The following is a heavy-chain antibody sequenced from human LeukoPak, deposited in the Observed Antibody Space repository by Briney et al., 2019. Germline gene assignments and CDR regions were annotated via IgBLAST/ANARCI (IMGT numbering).Heavy chain of an antibody. CDR2: ISAYNGNT. CDR1: GYTFTSYG. Sequence: ASVKVSCKASGYTFTSYGNSWVRQAPGQGLEWMGWISAYNGNTNYAQKLQGRVTMTTDTSTSTAYMELRSLRSDDPAVYYCARLGIAAWIPHYFDHWGQGTLVTVSS. J-gene: IGHJ4*02. V-gene: IGHV1-18*01. D-gene: IGHD6-13*01. CDR3: ARLGIAAWIPHYFDH.